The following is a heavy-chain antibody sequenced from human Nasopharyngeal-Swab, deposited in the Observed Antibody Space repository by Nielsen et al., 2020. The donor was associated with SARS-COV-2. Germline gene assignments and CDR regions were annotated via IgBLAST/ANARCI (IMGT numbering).Heavy chain of an antibody. CDR1: GLAFSSYW. J-gene: IGHJ4*02. V-gene: IGHV3-7*03. CDR2: IKQDGSEK. Sequence: GGSLRLSCAASGLAFSSYWMSWVRQAPGKGLEWVANIKQDGSEKYYVDSVKGRFTISRDNANNSLYLQMNSLRAEDTAVYYCARDQRSYFDYWGQGTLVTVSS. CDR3: ARDQRSYFDY.